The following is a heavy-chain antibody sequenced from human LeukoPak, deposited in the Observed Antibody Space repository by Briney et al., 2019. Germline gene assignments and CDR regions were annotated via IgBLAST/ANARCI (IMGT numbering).Heavy chain of an antibody. CDR1: GFTFSSYE. V-gene: IGHV3-48*03. J-gene: IGHJ4*02. CDR3: ARDQGGPQPLGYYFDY. Sequence: GGSLRLSCAAFGFTFSSYEMNWVRQAPGKGLEWVSYISSSGSTIYYADSVKGRFTISRDNAKNSLYLQMNSLRAEDTAVYYCARDQGGPQPLGYYFDYWGQGTLVIVSS. CDR2: ISSSGSTI. D-gene: IGHD7-27*01.